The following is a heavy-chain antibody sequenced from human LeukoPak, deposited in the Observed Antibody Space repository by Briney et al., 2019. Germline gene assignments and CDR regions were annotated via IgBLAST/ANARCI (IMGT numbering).Heavy chain of an antibody. CDR3: ASRTRMTTVFSFDY. CDR1: GGSISSSSYY. J-gene: IGHJ4*02. CDR2: IYYSGST. Sequence: SETLCLTCTVSGGSISSSSYYWGWIRQPPGKGLEWIGSIYYSGSTYYNPSLRSRVTISVDTSKNQFSLKLSSVTAADTSVYYCASRTRMTTVFSFDYWGQGTLVTVSS. D-gene: IGHD4-11*01. V-gene: IGHV4-39*01.